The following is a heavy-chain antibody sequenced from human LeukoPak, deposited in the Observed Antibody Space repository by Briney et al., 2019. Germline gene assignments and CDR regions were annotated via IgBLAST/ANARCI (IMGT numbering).Heavy chain of an antibody. Sequence: SETLSLTCAVYGESFSGYYWSWIRQPPGKGLEWIGEINHSGSTNYNPSLKSRVTISVDTSKNQFSLKLTSVTAADTAVYYCARGGGRVIAPGIAVAGQITNWFDPWGQGTLVTVSS. CDR1: GESFSGYY. CDR2: INHSGST. J-gene: IGHJ5*02. D-gene: IGHD6-19*01. V-gene: IGHV4-34*01. CDR3: ARGGGRVIAPGIAVAGQITNWFDP.